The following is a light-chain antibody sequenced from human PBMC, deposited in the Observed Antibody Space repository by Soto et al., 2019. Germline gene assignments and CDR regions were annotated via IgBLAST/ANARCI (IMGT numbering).Light chain of an antibody. CDR2: DAS. V-gene: IGKV3-11*01. CDR3: QRLSNWPTWT. CDR1: QSVSSD. J-gene: IGKJ1*01. Sequence: EIVLTQSPATLSLSPGERATLSCMASQSVSSDLAWYQQKPGQAPRLLIYDASNRATGIPAGFSGSGSGTDFTLTISSLEPEDFAVYYCQRLSNWPTWTFGQGTKVEI.